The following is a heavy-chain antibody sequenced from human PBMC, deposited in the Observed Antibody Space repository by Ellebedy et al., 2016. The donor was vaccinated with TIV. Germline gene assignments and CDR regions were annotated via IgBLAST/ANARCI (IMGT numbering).Heavy chain of an antibody. Sequence: GESLKISCAASGFTFSSYGMHWVRQAPGKGLEWVALIWYDGSNKYYADSVKGRFTISRDNSKNTLYLQMNSLRAEDTAVYYCAREVQPLSTKFDYWGQGTLVTVSS. CDR2: IWYDGSNK. D-gene: IGHD5-24*01. J-gene: IGHJ4*02. CDR1: GFTFSSYG. CDR3: AREVQPLSTKFDY. V-gene: IGHV3-33*01.